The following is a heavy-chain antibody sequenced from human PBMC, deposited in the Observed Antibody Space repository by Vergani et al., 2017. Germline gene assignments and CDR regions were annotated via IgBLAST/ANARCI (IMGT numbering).Heavy chain of an antibody. Sequence: QVQLQESGPGLVKPSETLSLTCAVYGGSFSGYYWSWIRQPPGKGLEWIGEINHSGSTNYNPSLKSRVTISVDTSKNQFSLKLSSVTAADTAVYYCARGRGSWAYWGQGTLVTVSS. CDR2: INHSGST. D-gene: IGHD6-13*01. CDR3: ARGRGSWAY. V-gene: IGHV4-34*01. CDR1: GGSFSGYY. J-gene: IGHJ4*02.